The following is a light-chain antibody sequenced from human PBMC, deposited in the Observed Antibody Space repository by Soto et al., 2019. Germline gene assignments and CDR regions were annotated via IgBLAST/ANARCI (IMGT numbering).Light chain of an antibody. CDR3: QQCYSTHT. CDR2: WAS. Sequence: DIVMTQSPDSLAVSLGERATINCKSSQSVLYSSNNKNYLAWYQQKPGQPPKLLIYWASTRESGVPDRFSGSGSGTDFTLTIISLQAEDVAVYYRQQCYSTHTFGQGTKLEIK. CDR1: QSVLYSSNNKNY. J-gene: IGKJ2*01. V-gene: IGKV4-1*01.